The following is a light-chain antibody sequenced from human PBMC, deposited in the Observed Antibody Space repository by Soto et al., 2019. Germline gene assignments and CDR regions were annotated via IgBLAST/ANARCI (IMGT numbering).Light chain of an antibody. V-gene: IGLV2-23*02. CDR3: CSYAGTTISHV. J-gene: IGLJ1*01. Sequence: QSVLTQPASVSGSPGQSITISCTGPSSDVGSYNYVSWFQHHPGKAPKLIIYEVNKRPSGISDRFSGSKSGNTASLTISGLQAEDESDYYCCSYAGTTISHVFGTGTKVTVL. CDR2: EVN. CDR1: SSDVGSYNY.